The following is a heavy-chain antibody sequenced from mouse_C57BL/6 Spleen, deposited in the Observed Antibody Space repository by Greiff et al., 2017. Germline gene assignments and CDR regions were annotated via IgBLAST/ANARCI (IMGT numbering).Heavy chain of an antibody. Sequence: VMLVESGPELVKPGASVKISCKASGYAFSSSWMNWVKQRPGKGLEWIGRIYPGDGDTNYNGKFKGKATLTADKSSSTAYMQLSSLTSEDSAVYFCARYGSSYGWYFDVWGTGTTVTVSS. V-gene: IGHV1-82*01. J-gene: IGHJ1*03. CDR1: GYAFSSSW. D-gene: IGHD1-1*01. CDR3: ARYGSSYGWYFDV. CDR2: IYPGDGDT.